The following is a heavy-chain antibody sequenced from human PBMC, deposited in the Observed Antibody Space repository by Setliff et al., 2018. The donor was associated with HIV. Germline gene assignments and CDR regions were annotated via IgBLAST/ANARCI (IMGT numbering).Heavy chain of an antibody. CDR3: ARLIKHYDFWSGYYGAYYYYMDV. CDR1: GYRFSSYG. Sequence: ASVKVSCKASGYRFSSYGISWVRQAPGQGLEWMGWITPYNNNTQYTQHLQGRVTMTTDTYTSTAYMDLRSLRSDDTAVYYCARLIKHYDFWSGYYGAYYYYMDVWGTGTTVTVSS. V-gene: IGHV1-18*01. CDR2: ITPYNNNT. D-gene: IGHD3-3*01. J-gene: IGHJ6*03.